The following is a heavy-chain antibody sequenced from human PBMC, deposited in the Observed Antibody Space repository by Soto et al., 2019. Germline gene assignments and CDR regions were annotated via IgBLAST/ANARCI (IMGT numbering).Heavy chain of an antibody. Sequence: EVQLLESGGGLVQPGGSLRLSCAASGFPFNNYPLSWVGQAPGKGLEWVATIRNSGGSTAYADSVKGRFSISRDQAKNTLHLQMNSLRVEDTAVYYCAKCDFGDPYWYFDFWGRGTLVTVSS. V-gene: IGHV3-23*01. CDR2: IRNSGGST. CDR3: AKCDFGDPYWYFDF. CDR1: GFPFNNYP. J-gene: IGHJ2*01. D-gene: IGHD4-17*01.